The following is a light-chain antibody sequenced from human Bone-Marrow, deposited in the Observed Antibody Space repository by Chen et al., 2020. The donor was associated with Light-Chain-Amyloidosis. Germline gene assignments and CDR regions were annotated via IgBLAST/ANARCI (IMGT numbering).Light chain of an antibody. CDR3: QVWDRSSDRPV. Sequence: SYVLTQPSSVSVAPGQTATIACGGNNIGSTSVHWYQQTPGQAPLLVVYDDSDRPSGIPERWSGSLSGNTATLTTSRVEAGDEADYYCQVWDRSSDRPVFGGGTKLTVL. J-gene: IGLJ3*02. CDR1: NIGSTS. CDR2: DDS. V-gene: IGLV3-21*02.